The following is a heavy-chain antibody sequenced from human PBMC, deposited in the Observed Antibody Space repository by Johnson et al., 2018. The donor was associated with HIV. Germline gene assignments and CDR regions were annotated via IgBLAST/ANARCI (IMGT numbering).Heavy chain of an antibody. CDR3: ATAYCGGGTCPLWSAFDI. J-gene: IGHJ3*02. V-gene: IGHV3-53*01. Sequence: EVQLVESGGGLIQPGGSPRLSCAASGFPVSRNYMTWVRQAPGKGLECVSVIYNNDGTQYADSVKGRFTISRDNSKNTVYLQMNNLRPEDTAVYYCATAYCGGGTCPLWSAFDIWGQGTKVTVSS. CDR2: IYNNDGT. CDR1: GFPVSRNY. D-gene: IGHD2-15*01.